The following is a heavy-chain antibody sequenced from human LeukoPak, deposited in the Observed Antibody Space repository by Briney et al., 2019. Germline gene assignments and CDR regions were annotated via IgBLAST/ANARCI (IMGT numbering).Heavy chain of an antibody. CDR3: ARDWGYSSGWSDGLNV. CDR2: ILSSGST. J-gene: IGHJ3*01. CDR1: GGSISSGGYY. V-gene: IGHV4-61*08. Sequence: SETLSLTCTVSGGSISSGGYYWSWIRQPPGKGLEWIGYILSSGSTNYNSSLKSRVTISVDTSKNQVSLKMYSVTAADKAVYYCARDWGYSSGWSDGLNVWGQGTAVTVSS. D-gene: IGHD6-19*01.